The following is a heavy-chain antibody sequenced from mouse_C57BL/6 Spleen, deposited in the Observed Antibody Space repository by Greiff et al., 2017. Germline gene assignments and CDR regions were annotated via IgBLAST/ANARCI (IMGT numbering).Heavy chain of an antibody. CDR2: INPNNGGT. Sequence: SGPELVKPGASVKISCKASGYTFTDYYMNWVKQSPGKSLEWIGDINPNNGGTSYNQKFKGKATLTVAKSSSTAYMELRSLTSEDAAVYYCAGGAAQATGWGQGTLVTVSA. V-gene: IGHV1-26*01. D-gene: IGHD3-2*02. J-gene: IGHJ3*01. CDR3: AGGAAQATG. CDR1: GYTFTDYY.